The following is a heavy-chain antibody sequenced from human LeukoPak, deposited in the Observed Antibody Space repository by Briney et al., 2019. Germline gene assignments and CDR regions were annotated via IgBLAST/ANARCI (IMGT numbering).Heavy chain of an antibody. CDR3: ARHAGGWYFRTSYYMDV. V-gene: IGHV4-39*01. J-gene: IGHJ6*03. Sequence: SETLSLTCTVSGGSISSSSYYWGWIRQPPGKGLEWIGSIYYSGSTYYNPSLKSRVTISVDTSKNQFSLKLSSVTAADTAVYYCARHAGGWYFRTSYYMDVWGKGTTVTISS. CDR2: IYYSGST. CDR1: GGSISSSSYY. D-gene: IGHD6-19*01.